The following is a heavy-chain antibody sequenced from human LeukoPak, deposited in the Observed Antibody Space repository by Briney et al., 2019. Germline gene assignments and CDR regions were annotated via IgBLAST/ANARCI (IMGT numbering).Heavy chain of an antibody. V-gene: IGHV3-21*01. D-gene: IGHD2-2*01. CDR3: AREDAGVVVPAAIWSY. J-gene: IGHJ4*02. Sequence: PGGSLRLSCAASGFTFSSYSMNWVRQAPGKGLEWVSSISSSSSYIYYADSVKGRFTISRDNAKNSLYLQMNSLRAEDTAVYYCAREDAGVVVPAAIWSYWGQGTLVTVSS. CDR2: ISSSSSYI. CDR1: GFTFSSYS.